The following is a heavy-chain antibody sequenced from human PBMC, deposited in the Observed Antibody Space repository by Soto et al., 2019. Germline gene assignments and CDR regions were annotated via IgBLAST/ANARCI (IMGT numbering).Heavy chain of an antibody. Sequence: ASVKVSCKASGYTFTGYYMHWVRQAPGQGLEWMGWINPNSGGTNYAQKFQGWVTMTRDTSISTAYMELSRLRSDDTAVYYCARAHKYYDYVWGSPFISAGHAFDIWGQGTMVTVSS. J-gene: IGHJ3*02. CDR2: INPNSGGT. D-gene: IGHD3-16*01. V-gene: IGHV1-2*04. CDR1: GYTFTGYY. CDR3: ARAHKYYDYVWGSPFISAGHAFDI.